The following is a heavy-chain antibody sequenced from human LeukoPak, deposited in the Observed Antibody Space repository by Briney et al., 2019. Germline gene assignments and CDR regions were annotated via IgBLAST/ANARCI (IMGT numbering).Heavy chain of an antibody. Sequence: PGGSLRLSCAASGFTFSSYWMHWVRQAPGKGLVWVSRINGDGSSTSYADSVKGRFTISRDNAKNTLYLQMNSLRAKDTAVYYCARGDTAIAYFDYWGQGTLVTVSS. CDR3: ARGDTAIAYFDY. CDR2: INGDGSST. CDR1: GFTFSSYW. V-gene: IGHV3-74*01. D-gene: IGHD5-18*01. J-gene: IGHJ4*02.